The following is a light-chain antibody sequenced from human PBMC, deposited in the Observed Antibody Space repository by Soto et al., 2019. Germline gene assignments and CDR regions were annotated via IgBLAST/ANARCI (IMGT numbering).Light chain of an antibody. CDR1: SSDVGYFDY. Sequence: QFVLAQPASVSGSPGQSITISCTGTSSDVGYFDYVSWYQQHPGKAPKLMIFDVSDRSSGVSDRFSGSKSGNTASLTISGLQAEDEADYFCSSYASGSTHVLFGGGTKLTVL. V-gene: IGLV2-14*03. CDR3: SSYASGSTHVL. CDR2: DVS. J-gene: IGLJ3*02.